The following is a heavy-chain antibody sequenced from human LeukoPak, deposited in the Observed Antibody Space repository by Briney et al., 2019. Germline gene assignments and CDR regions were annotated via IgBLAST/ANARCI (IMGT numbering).Heavy chain of an antibody. Sequence: GGSLRLSCAASGFTFSSYEMNWVRQAPGKALEWVSYISSSGSTIYYADSVKGRFTISRDNAKNSLYLQMNSLRAEDTAVYYCAREQTTYYYDSSGSDAFDIWGQGTMVTVSS. CDR3: AREQTTYYYDSSGSDAFDI. J-gene: IGHJ3*02. D-gene: IGHD3-22*01. V-gene: IGHV3-48*03. CDR2: ISSSGSTI. CDR1: GFTFSSYE.